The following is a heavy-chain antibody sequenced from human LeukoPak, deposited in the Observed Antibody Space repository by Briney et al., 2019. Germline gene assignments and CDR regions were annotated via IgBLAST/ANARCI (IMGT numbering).Heavy chain of an antibody. CDR1: GFTFTTYS. CDR2: ISSGSSAI. CDR3: ARDGISGGYPLWYFDL. J-gene: IGHJ2*01. D-gene: IGHD1-26*01. Sequence: GGSLRLSCEASGFTFTTYSMTWVRQAPGKGLEWVSIISSGSSAIFSADALKGRFTISRDNAKNSLYLQMNSLRAEDTAVYYCARDGISGGYPLWYFDLWGRGTLVTVSS. V-gene: IGHV3-21*01.